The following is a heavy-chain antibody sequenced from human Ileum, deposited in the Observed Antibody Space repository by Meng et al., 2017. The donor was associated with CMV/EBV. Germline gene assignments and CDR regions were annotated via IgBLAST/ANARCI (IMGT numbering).Heavy chain of an antibody. CDR1: EYTFTGYY. D-gene: IGHD6-6*01. J-gene: IGHJ4*02. CDR3: ARDFVAGYSMSSTGFDY. CDR2: INPNSGGT. Sequence: QVQLVQSGTEMKTPGASVKLSCKASEYTFTGYYMHWVRQAPGQGLEWMGWINPNSGGTNYPQKFQGRVTMTRDTSISTAYMELSRLTSHDTAVYYCARDFVAGYSMSSTGFDYWGQGTLVTVSS. V-gene: IGHV1-2*02.